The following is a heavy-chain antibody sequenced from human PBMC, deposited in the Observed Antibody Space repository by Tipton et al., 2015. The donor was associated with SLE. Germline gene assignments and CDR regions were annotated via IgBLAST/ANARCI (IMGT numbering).Heavy chain of an antibody. J-gene: IGHJ4*02. Sequence: TLSLTCTVSGGAISSYYWCWIRQPPGKGLEWIGYIYYSGSTKYNPSLKSRVTISLDTSKNQFSLKLSSVTAADTAVYYCALYGSSSGGFDYWGQGTLVTVSS. CDR3: ALYGSSSGGFDY. CDR1: GGAISSYY. CDR2: IYYSGST. D-gene: IGHD6-6*01. V-gene: IGHV4-59*01.